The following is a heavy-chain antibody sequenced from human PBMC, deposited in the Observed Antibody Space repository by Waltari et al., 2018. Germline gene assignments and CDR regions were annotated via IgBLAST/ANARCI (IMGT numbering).Heavy chain of an antibody. V-gene: IGHV1-69*08. CDR1: GGTFSSYA. J-gene: IGHJ6*02. CDR3: ARDEGYEYYGSGSAYGMDV. D-gene: IGHD3-10*01. CDR2: IIPIFGTA. Sequence: QVQLVQSGAEVKKPGSSVKVSCKASGGTFSSYAISWVRQAPGQGLEWMGRIIPIFGTANDAQKFQGRVTITADKSTSTAYMELSSLRSEDTAVYYCARDEGYEYYGSGSAYGMDVWGQGTTVTVSS.